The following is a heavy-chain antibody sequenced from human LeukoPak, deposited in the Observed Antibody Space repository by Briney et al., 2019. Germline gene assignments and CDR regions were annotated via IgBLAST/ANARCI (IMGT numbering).Heavy chain of an antibody. J-gene: IGHJ4*02. CDR3: ARDSSYYDSSGYGNDY. D-gene: IGHD3-22*01. CDR2: INTDGTVT. CDR1: GFTFSKYW. V-gene: IGHV3-74*01. Sequence: PGGSLRLSCAASGFTFSKYWMLWFRQAPGKGLESVSRINTDGTVTTYADSVKGRFTVSRDNADNTMFLQMNSVRDEDTAVYYCARDSSYYDSSGYGNDYWGQGTLVTVSS.